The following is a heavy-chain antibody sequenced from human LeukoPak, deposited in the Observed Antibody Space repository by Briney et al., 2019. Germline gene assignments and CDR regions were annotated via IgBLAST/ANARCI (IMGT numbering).Heavy chain of an antibody. D-gene: IGHD3-10*01. V-gene: IGHV3-30*18. CDR1: GFTFSSYG. CDR3: AKDSHYYGSGSRYLDYGMDV. Sequence: PGRSLRLSCAASGFTFSSYGMHWVRQAPGKGLEWVAVISYDGSNKYYADSVKGRFTISRDNSKNTLYLQMNSLRAEDTAVYYCAKDSHYYGSGSRYLDYGMDVWGQGTTVTVSS. CDR2: ISYDGSNK. J-gene: IGHJ6*02.